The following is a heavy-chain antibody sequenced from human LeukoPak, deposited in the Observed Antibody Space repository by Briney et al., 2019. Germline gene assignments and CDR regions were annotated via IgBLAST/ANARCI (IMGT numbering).Heavy chain of an antibody. CDR3: VRTLGGYTYGPFDY. Sequence: PSETLSLTCTVSGGSISSYYWSWIRQPPGKGLEWVGYVFNSGGSNYNPSLQSLVTMSVDTSKNQFSLKLSSVTAADTAVYYCVRTLGGYTYGPFDYWGQGTLVTVSS. CDR1: GGSISSYY. J-gene: IGHJ4*02. D-gene: IGHD5-18*01. CDR2: VFNSGGS. V-gene: IGHV4-59*01.